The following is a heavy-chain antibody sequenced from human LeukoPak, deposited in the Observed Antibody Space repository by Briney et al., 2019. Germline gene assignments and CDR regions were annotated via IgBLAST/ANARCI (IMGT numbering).Heavy chain of an antibody. CDR1: GGFSSSHY. CDR2: VSDSGGT. CDR3: ARTGSSWPLYYYYYMDV. V-gene: IGHV4-59*11. Sequence: SEPLSLTCTACGGFSSSHYWSWFRQPPGKGLVWSGYVSDSGGTNYNPSLKSRVTVSVDMSKDQFSLKLTSVTAADTAVYYCARTGSSWPLYYYYYMDVWGKGTTVTVSS. D-gene: IGHD6-13*01. J-gene: IGHJ6*03.